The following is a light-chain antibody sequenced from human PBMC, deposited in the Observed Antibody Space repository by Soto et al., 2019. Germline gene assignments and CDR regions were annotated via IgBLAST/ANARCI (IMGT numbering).Light chain of an antibody. CDR3: QTWGTGSWV. J-gene: IGLJ3*02. CDR2: LNSDGSH. Sequence: QSVLTQSPSASASLGASVKLTCTLSSGHNTYAIAWHQQQPEKGPRYLMKLNSDGSHSKGDGIPDRFSGSSSGAERYLTISSRQSEDEADYYCQTWGTGSWVFGGGTKVTVL. CDR1: SGHNTYA. V-gene: IGLV4-69*01.